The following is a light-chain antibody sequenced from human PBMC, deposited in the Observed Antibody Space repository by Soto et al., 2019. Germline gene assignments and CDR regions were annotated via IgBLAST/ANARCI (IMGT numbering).Light chain of an antibody. CDR3: QTWGTGIHVV. CDR1: SGHTSYA. CDR2: LNRDGSH. J-gene: IGLJ2*01. V-gene: IGLV4-69*02. Sequence: QSVLTQSPSASASLGASVKLTCTLSSGHTSYAIAWHQQQPEKGPRYLMTLNRDGSHSKGDGIPDRFSGSNSGAERYLTISSLQSEDEADYYCQTWGTGIHVVFGGGTQLTVL.